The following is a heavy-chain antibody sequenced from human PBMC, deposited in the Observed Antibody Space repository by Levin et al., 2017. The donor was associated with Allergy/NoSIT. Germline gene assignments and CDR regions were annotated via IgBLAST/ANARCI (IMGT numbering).Heavy chain of an antibody. V-gene: IGHV3-23*01. CDR2: ISDGGGGT. Sequence: ASVKVSCAASGFTFSSYAMSWVRQGPGKGLEWVSGISDGGGGTYYADSVKGRFTISRDNSKNTLYLQMNSLRAEDTAIYYCAKVATQWLYDGFDIWGQGTMVTVSS. CDR1: GFTFSSYA. D-gene: IGHD5-12*01. J-gene: IGHJ3*02. CDR3: AKVATQWLYDGFDI.